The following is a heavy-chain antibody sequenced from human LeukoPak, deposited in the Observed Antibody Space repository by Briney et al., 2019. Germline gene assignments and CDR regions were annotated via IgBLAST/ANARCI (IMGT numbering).Heavy chain of an antibody. D-gene: IGHD3-10*01. CDR1: GHTFTSYG. CDR3: ARVSMRVWGARRFDP. V-gene: IGHV1-8*02. J-gene: IGHJ5*02. CDR2: MSPDSGKT. Sequence: ASVKVSCKASGHTFTSYGISWVRQATGQGLEWMGWMSPDSGKTGYAQKFQGRVTMTRNTSISTAYLDLSSLTSEDTAVYYCARVSMRVWGARRFDPWGQGTLVTVSS.